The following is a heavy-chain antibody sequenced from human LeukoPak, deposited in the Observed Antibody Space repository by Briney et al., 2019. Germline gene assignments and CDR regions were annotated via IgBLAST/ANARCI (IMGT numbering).Heavy chain of an antibody. CDR1: GGSISSYY. Sequence: TSETLSLTCTVSGGSISSYYLRWIRQPPGKGLEWIGYIYYSGSTNYNPSLKSRVTISVDTSKNQFSLKLSSVTAADTAVYYCARVEYSSSFDYWGQGTLVAVSS. J-gene: IGHJ4*02. V-gene: IGHV4-59*01. CDR3: ARVEYSSSFDY. D-gene: IGHD6-6*01. CDR2: IYYSGST.